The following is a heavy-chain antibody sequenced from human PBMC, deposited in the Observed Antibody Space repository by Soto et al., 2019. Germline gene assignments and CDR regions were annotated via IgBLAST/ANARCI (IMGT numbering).Heavy chain of an antibody. V-gene: IGHV5-51*01. CDR1: GYTFTIYW. CDR3: ARPANTVADHFDL. CDR2: IYPSDSDT. Sequence: GESLKISCQVSGYTFTIYWIGWVREMPGKGLEWMGIIYPSDSDTRYSPSFQGQVTISADQSINTAYLQWDSLKASDTAIYYCARPANTVADHFDLWGQGTPVTVSS. J-gene: IGHJ4*02. D-gene: IGHD4-17*01.